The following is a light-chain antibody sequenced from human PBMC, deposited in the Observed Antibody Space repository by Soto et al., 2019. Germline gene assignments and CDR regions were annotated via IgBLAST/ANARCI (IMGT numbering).Light chain of an antibody. V-gene: IGKV3-20*01. J-gene: IGKJ1*01. CDR1: QSVTTTY. Sequence: EIVLTQSPGTLSLAPGERATLSCRASQSVTTTYLAWYQQKPGQAPRLLIYGASNRATGIPDRFSGSGSGTEFTLTINRLDPEDSAVYYCQLYVNSPEWPFGQGTKVDIX. CDR3: QLYVNSPEWP. CDR2: GAS.